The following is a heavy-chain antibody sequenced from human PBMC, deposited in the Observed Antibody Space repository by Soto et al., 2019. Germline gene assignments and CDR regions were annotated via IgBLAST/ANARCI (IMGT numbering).Heavy chain of an antibody. Sequence: QITLKESGPPLVRPAQTLTLTCTFSGFSLTTTDMGVAWIRQPPGKALEWLALIYWDDDKRYNPSLKNRLAISTDTSRDRVVLTINNINPEDTGTYFCAHAGDYDLLSFDHWGPGNPGHRLL. CDR3: AHAGDYDLLSFDH. D-gene: IGHD4-17*01. V-gene: IGHV2-5*02. J-gene: IGHJ4*02. CDR1: GFSLTTTDMG. CDR2: IYWDDDK.